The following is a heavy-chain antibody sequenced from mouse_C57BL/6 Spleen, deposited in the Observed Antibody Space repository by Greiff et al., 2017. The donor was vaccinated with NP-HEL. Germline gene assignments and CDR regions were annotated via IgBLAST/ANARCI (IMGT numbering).Heavy chain of an antibody. Sequence: EVHLVESGGGLVKPGGSLKLSCAASGFTFSDYGMHWVRQAPENGLEWVAYISSGSSTIYYADTVTGRFTISRDNAKNTLFLQMASFGSEDTAMYYCARKLGDYWGQGTTLTVSS. J-gene: IGHJ2*01. D-gene: IGHD4-1*01. CDR2: ISSGSSTI. CDR1: GFTFSDYG. CDR3: ARKLGDY. V-gene: IGHV5-17*01.